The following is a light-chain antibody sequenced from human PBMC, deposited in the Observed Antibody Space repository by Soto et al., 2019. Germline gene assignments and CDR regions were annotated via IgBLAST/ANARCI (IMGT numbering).Light chain of an antibody. CDR2: GAS. V-gene: IGKV3-15*01. CDR1: QTVYTY. CDR3: QQYNNWPPT. Sequence: EIVMTQSPATLSVSPGGRATLSCRATQTVYTYLAWYQQKPGQAPRLLIYGASTRATGIPARFSGSGSGTEFTLAISSLQSEDFAVYYCQQYNNWPPTFGQGTKVDIK. J-gene: IGKJ1*01.